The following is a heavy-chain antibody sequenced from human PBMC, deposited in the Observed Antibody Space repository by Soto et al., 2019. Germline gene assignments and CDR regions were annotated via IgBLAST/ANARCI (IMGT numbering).Heavy chain of an antibody. D-gene: IGHD3-16*02. J-gene: IGHJ3*02. CDR1: GYTFTSYY. V-gene: IGHV1-46*03. CDR2: INPSGGST. Sequence: ASVKVSCKASGYTFTSYYMHWVRQAPGQGLEWMGIINPSGGSTSYAQKFQGRVTMTRDTSTSTAYMELSSLRSEDTAVYYCARDPFGGVIAPNAFDIWGQGTMVTVSS. CDR3: ARDPFGGVIAPNAFDI.